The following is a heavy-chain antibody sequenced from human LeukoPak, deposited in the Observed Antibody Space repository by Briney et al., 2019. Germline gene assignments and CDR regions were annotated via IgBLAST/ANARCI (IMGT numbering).Heavy chain of an antibody. CDR3: ARDYTAMAVNWFDP. V-gene: IGHV1-2*02. CDR1: GYTFTGYY. D-gene: IGHD5-18*01. CDR2: INPNSGGT. J-gene: IGHJ5*02. Sequence: GASVKVSCKASGYTFTGYYMHWVRQAPGQGLEWMGWINPNSGGTNYAQKFQGRVTMTRDTSISTAYMELSRLRSEGTAVYYCARDYTAMAVNWFDPWGQGTLVTVSS.